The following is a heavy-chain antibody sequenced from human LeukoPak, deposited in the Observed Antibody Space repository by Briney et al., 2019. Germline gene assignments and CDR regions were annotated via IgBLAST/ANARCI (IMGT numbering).Heavy chain of an antibody. CDR2: IYHSGST. Sequence: PSETLSLTCAVSGYSISSGYYWGWIRQPPGKGLEWIGSIYHSGSTYYNPSLKSRVTISVDTSKNQFSLKLSSVTAADTAVYYCARKVESGWFDPWGQGTLVTVSS. V-gene: IGHV4-38-2*01. J-gene: IGHJ5*02. CDR3: ARKVESGWFDP. CDR1: GYSISSGYY. D-gene: IGHD3-10*01.